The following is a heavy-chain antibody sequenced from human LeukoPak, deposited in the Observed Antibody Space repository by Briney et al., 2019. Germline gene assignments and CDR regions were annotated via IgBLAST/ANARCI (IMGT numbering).Heavy chain of an antibody. Sequence: GGSLRLSCAASGFTFSSYAMTWVRQAPGKGLEWVSYISSSGSTIYYADSVKGRFTISRDNAKNSLYLQMNSLRAEDTAVYYCARDKERWTSDYWGQGTLVTVSS. CDR1: GFTFSSYA. J-gene: IGHJ4*02. CDR3: ARDKERWTSDY. CDR2: ISSSGSTI. D-gene: IGHD5-24*01. V-gene: IGHV3-48*04.